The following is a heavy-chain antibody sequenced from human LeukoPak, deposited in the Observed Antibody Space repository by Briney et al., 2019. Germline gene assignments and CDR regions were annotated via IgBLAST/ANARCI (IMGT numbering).Heavy chain of an antibody. V-gene: IGHV4-59*01. J-gene: IGHJ4*02. CDR3: ARDLYGTDY. CDR2: IYYSGST. D-gene: IGHD2-8*01. Sequence: SETLSLTCTVSDGSIKSYYWSWIRQPPGKGLEWIGYIYYSGSTYYNPSLKSRVTISLDTSKNQFSLKLSSVTAADTAVYYCARDLYGTDYWGQGTLVTVSS. CDR1: DGSIKSYY.